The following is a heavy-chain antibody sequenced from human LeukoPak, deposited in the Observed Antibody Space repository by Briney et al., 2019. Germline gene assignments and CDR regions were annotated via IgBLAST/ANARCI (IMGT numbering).Heavy chain of an antibody. CDR3: ARFARLHYFDY. D-gene: IGHD6-25*01. J-gene: IGHJ4*02. V-gene: IGHV4-59*08. Sequence: SETLSLTCTVSGGSISSYYWNWIRQPPGKGLEWIGYIYYSGSTNYNPSLKSRVTISVDTSKNQFSLKLSSVTAADTAVYYCARFARLHYFDYWGQGTLVTVSS. CDR2: IYYSGST. CDR1: GGSISSYY.